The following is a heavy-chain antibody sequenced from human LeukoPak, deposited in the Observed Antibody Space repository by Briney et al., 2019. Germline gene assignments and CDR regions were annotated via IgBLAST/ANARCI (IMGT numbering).Heavy chain of an antibody. D-gene: IGHD1-26*01. V-gene: IGHV1-18*01. Sequence: ASVKVSCKGPGYTFTIHGISWVRQVPGQGLEWMGWISSYNGNTNYAQNLQGRVTMTTETSTSTAYMKVRSLRSDDTAVYYCARNFLVGSTGAFHAFDMRGQGTMVTVSS. CDR1: GYTFTIHG. CDR2: ISSYNGNT. CDR3: ARNFLVGSTGAFHAFDM. J-gene: IGHJ3*02.